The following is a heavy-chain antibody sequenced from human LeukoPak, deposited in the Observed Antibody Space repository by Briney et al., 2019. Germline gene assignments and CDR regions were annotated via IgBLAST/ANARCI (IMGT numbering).Heavy chain of an antibody. J-gene: IGHJ4*02. Sequence: SETLSLTCTVSGGSISSSSYDWGWIRQPPGKGLEWIGYIYYSGSTNYNPSLKSRVTISVDTSKNQFSLKLSSVTAADAAVYYCAREIAFGDSYIYDYWGQGTLVTVSS. CDR3: AREIAFGDSYIYDY. CDR1: GGSISSSSYD. V-gene: IGHV4-61*01. CDR2: IYYSGST. D-gene: IGHD4-17*01.